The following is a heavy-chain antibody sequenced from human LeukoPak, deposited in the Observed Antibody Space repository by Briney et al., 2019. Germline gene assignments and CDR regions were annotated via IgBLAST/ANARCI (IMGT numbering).Heavy chain of an antibody. J-gene: IGHJ4*02. V-gene: IGHV3-53*01. CDR3: ARASTIGAAGLFDF. CDR2: IYSGGTT. Sequence: PGGSLRLSCAASGSTVSSIYMNWVRQAPGKGLEWVSVIYSGGTTYYADSVKGRFTISRDNSKNTLYLQMNRLRVEDTAVYFCARASTIGAAGLFDFWGQGTLVTVSS. CDR1: GSTVSSIY. D-gene: IGHD6-13*01.